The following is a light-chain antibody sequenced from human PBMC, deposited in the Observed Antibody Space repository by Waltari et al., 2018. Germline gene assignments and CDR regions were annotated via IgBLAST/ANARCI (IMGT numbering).Light chain of an antibody. V-gene: IGKV3-15*01. Sequence: DTVMTQSPATLSVSPGESGTLSCRTSQSVGTYLAWYQQRPGQAPRLLIYGASTRATGIPARFRGRGSGTEFTLTISGLQSEDSAVYYCQQYNNWPPGTFGQGTKVEI. CDR3: QQYNNWPPGT. J-gene: IGKJ1*01. CDR2: GAS. CDR1: QSVGTY.